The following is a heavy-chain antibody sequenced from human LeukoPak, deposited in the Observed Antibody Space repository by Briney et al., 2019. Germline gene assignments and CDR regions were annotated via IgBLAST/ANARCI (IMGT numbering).Heavy chain of an antibody. CDR1: GGSISSYY. D-gene: IGHD3-22*01. Sequence: PSETLSLTCTVSGGSISSYYWSWIRQPPGKGLEWIGYIYYSGSTNYNPSLKSRVTISVDTSKNQFSLKLSSVTAADTAVYYCARDLAYYYDSSGYYGSWFDPWDQGTLVTVSS. J-gene: IGHJ5*02. CDR2: IYYSGST. V-gene: IGHV4-59*01. CDR3: ARDLAYYYDSSGYYGSWFDP.